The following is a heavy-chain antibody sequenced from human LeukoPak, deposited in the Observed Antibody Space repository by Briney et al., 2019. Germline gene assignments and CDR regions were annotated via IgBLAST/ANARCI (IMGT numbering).Heavy chain of an antibody. Sequence: GGSLRLSCAASGFTFSSYAMSWVRQAPGKGLEWVSAISGSGGSTYYANSVKGRFTISRDNSKNTLYLQMNSLRAEDTAVYYCAKPPNYDSDAPQVDYWGQGTLVTVSS. CDR1: GFTFSSYA. CDR2: ISGSGGST. CDR3: AKPPNYDSDAPQVDY. D-gene: IGHD3-22*01. V-gene: IGHV3-23*01. J-gene: IGHJ4*02.